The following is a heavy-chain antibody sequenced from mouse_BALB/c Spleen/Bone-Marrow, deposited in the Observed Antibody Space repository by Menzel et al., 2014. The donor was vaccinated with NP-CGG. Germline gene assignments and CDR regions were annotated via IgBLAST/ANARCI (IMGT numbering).Heavy chain of an antibody. V-gene: IGHV5-17*02. CDR2: TSSGSSTI. D-gene: IGHD4-1*01. Sequence: EVKVVESGGGLVQPGGSRKLSCAASGFTSSSFGMHWVRQAPEKGLEWVAYTSSGSSTIFYADTVKGRFTISRDNPKNTLFLQMTSLRSEDTAIYYCTRGGNWEDFDYWGQGTTLTVSS. CDR1: GFTSSSFG. CDR3: TRGGNWEDFDY. J-gene: IGHJ2*01.